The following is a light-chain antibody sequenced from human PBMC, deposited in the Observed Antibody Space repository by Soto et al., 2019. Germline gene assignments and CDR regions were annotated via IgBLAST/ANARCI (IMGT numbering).Light chain of an antibody. Sequence: DIWMSQSPSSLSASVGDRVTITCRASQDIYNYLSWCQQKPGKAPKLLIYDASHLVAGVPSRFSGSGSETEFTFTISSLQPEDIATYYCQQYDNLPLTFGQGTKLEI. CDR3: QQYDNLPLT. V-gene: IGKV1-33*01. CDR2: DAS. CDR1: QDIYNY. J-gene: IGKJ2*01.